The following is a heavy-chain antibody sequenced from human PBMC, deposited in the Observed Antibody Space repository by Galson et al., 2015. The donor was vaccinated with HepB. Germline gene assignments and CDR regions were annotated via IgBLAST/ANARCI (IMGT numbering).Heavy chain of an antibody. CDR1: GFTFSSYS. J-gene: IGHJ4*02. Sequence: SLRLSCAASGFTFSSYSMNWVRQAPGKGLEWVSYISSSSSTIYYADSVKGRFTISRDNAKNSLYLQMNSLRAEDTAVYYCARVSLSTAIQVYDYWGQGTLVTVSS. D-gene: IGHD5-18*01. V-gene: IGHV3-48*04. CDR2: ISSSSSTI. CDR3: ARVSLSTAIQVYDY.